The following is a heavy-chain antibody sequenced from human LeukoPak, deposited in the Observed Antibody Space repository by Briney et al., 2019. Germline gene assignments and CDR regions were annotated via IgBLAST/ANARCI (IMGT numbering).Heavy chain of an antibody. Sequence: GGSLRLSCFASGFTLTGHYISWIRQAPGKGPEWVSYISSGSYSKYYADSVKGRFTISRDKTNNSLYLKMNSLRVEDTGFYYCARGKRTFDPWGQGTLVTVSS. J-gene: IGHJ5*02. CDR1: GFTLTGHY. CDR2: ISSGSYSK. CDR3: ARGKRTFDP. V-gene: IGHV3-11*01.